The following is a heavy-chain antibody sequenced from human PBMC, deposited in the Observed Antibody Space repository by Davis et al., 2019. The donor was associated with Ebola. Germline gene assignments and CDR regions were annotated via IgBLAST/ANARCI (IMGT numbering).Heavy chain of an antibody. D-gene: IGHD3-10*01. CDR3: TTRMWLRVRGDRFDY. CDR2: IKSKTDGGTT. J-gene: IGHJ4*02. Sequence: GGSLRLSCAASGFTLSNAWMSWVSQAPGKGLEWVGRIKSKTDGGTTDYAAPVKGRFTISRDASKNTLYLQMNSLKTEDTAVYYCTTRMWLRVRGDRFDYWGQGTLVTVSS. CDR1: GFTLSNAW. V-gene: IGHV3-15*01.